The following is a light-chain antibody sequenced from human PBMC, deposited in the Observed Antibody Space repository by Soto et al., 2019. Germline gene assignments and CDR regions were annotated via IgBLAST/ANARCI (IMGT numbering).Light chain of an antibody. CDR3: CSYAASSTYV. CDR1: SSDVGNYNL. V-gene: IGLV2-23*01. J-gene: IGLJ1*01. CDR2: DAS. Sequence: QSVLTQPASVSGSPGQSITISCTGTSSDVGNYNLVSWYQQHPGKAPKLIIYDASQRPSGVSNRFSGSKSGNTASLTISGLQAEDEADYYCCSYAASSTYVFGTGTKLTVL.